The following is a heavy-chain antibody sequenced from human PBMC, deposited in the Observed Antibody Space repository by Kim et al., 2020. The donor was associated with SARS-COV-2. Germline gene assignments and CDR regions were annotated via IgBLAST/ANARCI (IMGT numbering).Heavy chain of an antibody. V-gene: IGHV3-48*02. D-gene: IGHD3-22*01. Sequence: GGSLRLSCAASGFTFSHYTMNWVRQAPGKGLEWVSFIGASSESIHYADSVRGRFTISRDNANNSLYLQMNSLRDEDTAVYYCARELAYYDRRDYLYDYWGEGPLVAVSA. CDR2: IGASSESI. CDR3: ARELAYYDRRDYLYDY. CDR1: GFTFSHYT. J-gene: IGHJ4*02.